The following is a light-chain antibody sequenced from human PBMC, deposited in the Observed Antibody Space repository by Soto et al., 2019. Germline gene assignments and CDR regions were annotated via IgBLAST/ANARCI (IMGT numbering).Light chain of an antibody. Sequence: QSALTQPASVSGSPGQSITISCTGTSSDVGAYNSVSWYQQHPGKAPRLMIYEVNKRPSGVPDRFSGSKSGNMASLTVSGLQAEDEADYYCNSHGGSNNFWVFGGGTKLTVL. V-gene: IGLV2-8*01. CDR3: NSHGGSNNFWV. J-gene: IGLJ3*02. CDR1: SSDVGAYNS. CDR2: EVN.